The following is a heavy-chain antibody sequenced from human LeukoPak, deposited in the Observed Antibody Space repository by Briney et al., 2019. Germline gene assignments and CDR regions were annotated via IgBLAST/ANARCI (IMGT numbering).Heavy chain of an antibody. CDR3: ARDITIGTTRFDP. CDR2: ISAYNGNT. V-gene: IGHV1-18*01. D-gene: IGHD1-1*01. CDR1: GYTFTSYS. J-gene: IGHJ5*02. Sequence: ASVKVSCKASGYTFTSYSISWVRQAPGLGLEWMGWISAYNGNTIYAQKFQGRVTITRDTSANTVYMELSRLRPEDTAVYYCARDITIGTTRFDPWGQGTLVTVSP.